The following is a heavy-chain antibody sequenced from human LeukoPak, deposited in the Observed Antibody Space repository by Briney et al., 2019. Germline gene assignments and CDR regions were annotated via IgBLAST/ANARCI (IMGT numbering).Heavy chain of an antibody. CDR3: ARGSGSYYRSPMDV. D-gene: IGHD1-26*01. CDR1: GFTSSSYI. CDR2: ISSSSSNI. J-gene: IGHJ6*02. V-gene: IGHV3-48*04. Sequence: GGSLRLSCAASGFTSSSYIMNWVRQAPGKGLEWVSYISSSSSNIYYADSVKGRFTISRDNAKSSLFLQMNSLRAEDTAVYYCARGSGSYYRSPMDVWGQGTTVTVSS.